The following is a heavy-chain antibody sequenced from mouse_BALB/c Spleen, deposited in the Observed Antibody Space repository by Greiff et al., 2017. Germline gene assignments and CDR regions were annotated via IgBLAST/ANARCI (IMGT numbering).Heavy chain of an antibody. Sequence: QVQLKESGAELVKPGASVKLSCKASGYTFTSYYMYWVKQRPGQGLEWIGEINPSNGGTNFNEKFKSKATLTVDKSSSTAYMQLSSLTSEDSAVYYCTRGGGKRGLFDYWGQGTTLTVSS. CDR2: INPSNGGT. CDR1: GYTFTSYY. V-gene: IGHV1S81*02. D-gene: IGHD1-1*02. J-gene: IGHJ2*01. CDR3: TRGGGKRGLFDY.